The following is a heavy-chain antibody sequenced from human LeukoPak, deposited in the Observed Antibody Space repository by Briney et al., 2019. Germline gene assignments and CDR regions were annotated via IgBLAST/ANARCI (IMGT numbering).Heavy chain of an antibody. CDR2: IKEDGSEK. V-gene: IGHV3-7*03. CDR3: ARGGRWYFDF. CDR1: GFTFSGYW. D-gene: IGHD2-15*01. Sequence: PGGSLRLSCAASGFTFSGYWMSWVRQAPGKGLECVANIKEDGSEKHYVDSVKGRFTISRDNAMNSLYLQINSLRVEDTAVYYCARGGRWYFDFRGQGTLVTVSS. J-gene: IGHJ4*02.